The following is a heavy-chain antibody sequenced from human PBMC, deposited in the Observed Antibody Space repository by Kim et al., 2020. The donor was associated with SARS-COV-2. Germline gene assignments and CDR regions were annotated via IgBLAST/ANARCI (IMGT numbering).Heavy chain of an antibody. V-gene: IGHV7-4-1*01. D-gene: IGHD2-15*01. CDR2: INTNNGKP. J-gene: IGHJ6*01. CDR1: VYTFTSYA. Sequence: ASVKVSCKASVYTFTSYAMIWVRQAPGQGLEWMGWINTNNGKPKYAQGFQGRFDISCDTSANTAYLQIGSLKSDDTAVYYCARGGALGYHSCSCFHYG. CDR3: ARGGALGYHSCSCFHYG.